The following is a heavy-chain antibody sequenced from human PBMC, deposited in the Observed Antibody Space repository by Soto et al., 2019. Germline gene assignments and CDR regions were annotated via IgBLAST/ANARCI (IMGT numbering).Heavy chain of an antibody. J-gene: IGHJ3*02. V-gene: IGHV4-31*03. CDR1: GGSISSGGYY. CDR2: VYYSGST. D-gene: IGHD3-16*01. Sequence: QVQLQESGPGLVKPSQTLSLTCTVSGGSISSGGYYWSWIRQHPGKGLEWIGYVYYSGSTYYTPPRKSRVTKSVDTSKNQCSLKLSSVTGAETAVYYCARDGGMNALGVAFDIWGQGTMVTVSS. CDR3: ARDGGMNALGVAFDI.